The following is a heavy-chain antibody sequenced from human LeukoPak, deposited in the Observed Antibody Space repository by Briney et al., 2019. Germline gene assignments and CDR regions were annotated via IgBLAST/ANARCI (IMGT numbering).Heavy chain of an antibody. CDR2: IYHSGNT. CDR1: GYSISSGYY. V-gene: IGHV4-38-2*01. D-gene: IGHD6-13*01. Sequence: SETLSLTCAVSGYSISSGYYWGWFRQPPGKGLEWIRCIYHSGNTYYNPSLKSRVSISVDTSKNQFSLSLSSVTAADTAVYYCARQGGSNSPYYYYYMDVWGKGTTVTVSS. J-gene: IGHJ6*03. CDR3: ARQGGSNSPYYYYYMDV.